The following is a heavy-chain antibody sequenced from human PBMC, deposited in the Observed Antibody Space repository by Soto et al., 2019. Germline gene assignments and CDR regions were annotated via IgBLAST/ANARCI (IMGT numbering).Heavy chain of an antibody. V-gene: IGHV1-69*06. Sequence: QVQLLQSGAEVKKPGSSVKVSCKVSGGAFTNYSLNWVRHAPGQGLEWLGGIIPLHNTSNYSLKLLGRGSVTADISSNTVYMHLSGLTSDDTVTYYCAIWSNWNPLYYRGMDVWGQGTTVTVSS. CDR1: GGAFTNYS. CDR3: AIWSNWNPLYYRGMDV. CDR2: IIPLHNTS. D-gene: IGHD1-20*01. J-gene: IGHJ6*02.